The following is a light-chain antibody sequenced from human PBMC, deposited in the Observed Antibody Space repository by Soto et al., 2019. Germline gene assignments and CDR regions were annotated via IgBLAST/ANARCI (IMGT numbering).Light chain of an antibody. CDR1: QSAGNF. V-gene: IGKV3D-15*01. J-gene: IGKJ5*01. CDR2: YIS. Sequence: EIVSTQSPSTLSVSAGQTASLSCRASQSAGNFLAWYQQKPGQAPRLLIYYISTRATGIPARFSGSGSGTEFTLTINSLQSEDSAVYYCQQHNQWPITFGQGTRLEIK. CDR3: QQHNQWPIT.